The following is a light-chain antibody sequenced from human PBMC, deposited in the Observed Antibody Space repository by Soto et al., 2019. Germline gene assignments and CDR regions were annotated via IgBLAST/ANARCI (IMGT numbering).Light chain of an antibody. CDR2: VNNDGSH. CDR1: SGHSSYV. V-gene: IGLV4-69*01. Sequence: QPVLTQSPSASASLGASVKLTCTLSSGHSSYVIAWHQQQPEKGPRYLMKVNNDGSHNKGDGIPDRFSGSSSGAERYLSISSLQSEDEADYNCQTWDTGTVVFGGGTKLTVL. J-gene: IGLJ2*01. CDR3: QTWDTGTVV.